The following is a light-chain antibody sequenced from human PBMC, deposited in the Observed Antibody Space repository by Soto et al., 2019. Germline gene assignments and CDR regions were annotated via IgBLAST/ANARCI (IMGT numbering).Light chain of an antibody. CDR1: QGISSL. CDR2: TAS. J-gene: IGKJ4*01. V-gene: IGKV1-12*01. Sequence: DIQMTQSPSSVSASVGDSVTITCRASQGISSLLAWYQQKPGNAPNLLIHTASSLQSGVPSRFSGSGSGTDFTLTISSLQPEDFATYYCQQANSFPLTFGGGTKVEIK. CDR3: QQANSFPLT.